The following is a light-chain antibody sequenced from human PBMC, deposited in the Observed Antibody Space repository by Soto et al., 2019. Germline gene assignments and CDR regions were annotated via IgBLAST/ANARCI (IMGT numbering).Light chain of an antibody. J-gene: IGKJ2*01. CDR2: GVS. Sequence: EIVLTQSPGTLSLSPGERATLSCRASQTINSGLAWYQHERGQAPRLLIYGVSVRAIGIPDRFGGSGSGTDFTLTISRLEPEDFAVYFCQQYGGSPYTFGQGTKVEIK. CDR1: QTINSG. V-gene: IGKV3-20*01. CDR3: QQYGGSPYT.